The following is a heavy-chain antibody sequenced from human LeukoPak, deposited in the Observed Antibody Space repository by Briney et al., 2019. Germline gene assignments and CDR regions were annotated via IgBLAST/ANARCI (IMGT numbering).Heavy chain of an antibody. V-gene: IGHV4-38-2*02. CDR1: GYSISSGYY. CDR2: IYHSGST. D-gene: IGHD6-19*01. Sequence: SETLSLTCTVSGYSISSGYYWGWIRQPPGKGLEWIGSIYHSGSTYYNPSLKSRVTISVDTSKNQFSLKLSSVTAADTAVYYCARDGRAVVGTKNWFDPWGQGTLVTVSS. CDR3: ARDGRAVVGTKNWFDP. J-gene: IGHJ5*02.